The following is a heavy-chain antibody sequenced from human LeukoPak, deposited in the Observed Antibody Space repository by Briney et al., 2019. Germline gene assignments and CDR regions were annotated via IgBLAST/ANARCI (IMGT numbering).Heavy chain of an antibody. CDR3: ARGSKTQIVVVVSDWFDP. V-gene: IGHV4-59*12. CDR1: GGSISSYY. D-gene: IGHD3-22*01. CDR2: IYYSGST. Sequence: SETLSLTCTVSGGSISSYYWSWIRQPPGKGLEWIGYIYYSGSTNYNPSLKSRVTISVDTSKNQFSLKLSSVTAADTAVYYCARGSKTQIVVVVSDWFDPWGQGTLVTVSS. J-gene: IGHJ5*02.